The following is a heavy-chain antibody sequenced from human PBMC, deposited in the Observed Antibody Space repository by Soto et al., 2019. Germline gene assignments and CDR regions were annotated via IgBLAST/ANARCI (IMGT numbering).Heavy chain of an antibody. CDR1: GGSISSGGYY. D-gene: IGHD2-15*01. CDR2: IYYSGST. Sequence: PSETLSLTCTVSGGSISSGGYYWSWIRQHPGKGLEWIGYIYYSGSTYYNPSLKSRVTISVDTSKNQFSLKLSSVTAADTAVYYCARVKDGDIVVVVAAPGYFDYWGQGTLVTVS. V-gene: IGHV4-31*03. J-gene: IGHJ4*02. CDR3: ARVKDGDIVVVVAAPGYFDY.